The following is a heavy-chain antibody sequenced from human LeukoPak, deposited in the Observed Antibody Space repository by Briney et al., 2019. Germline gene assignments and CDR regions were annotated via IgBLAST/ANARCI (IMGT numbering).Heavy chain of an antibody. CDR3: ARSGWFGEHTNY. J-gene: IGHJ4*02. CDR2: IIPIFGTA. CDR1: GGTFSSYA. V-gene: IGHV1-69*06. Sequence: SVKVSCKASGGTFSSYAISWVRQAPGQGLEWMGGIIPIFGTANYAQKFQGRVTITADKSTSTAYMELSSLRSEDTAVYYCARSGWFGEHTNYWGQGTLVTVSS. D-gene: IGHD3-10*01.